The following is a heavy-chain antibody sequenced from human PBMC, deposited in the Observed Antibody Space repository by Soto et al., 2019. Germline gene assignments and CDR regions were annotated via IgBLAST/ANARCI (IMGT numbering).Heavy chain of an antibody. V-gene: IGHV3-30-3*01. CDR3: ARDTPHYGVSN. CDR1: GFTFSSYA. J-gene: IGHJ4*02. D-gene: IGHD4-17*01. Sequence: GGSLRLSCAASGFTFSSYAMHWVRQAPGRGLEWVAVISYDGSNKYYADSVKGRFTISRDNSKNTLYLQMNSLRAEDTAVYYCARDTPHYGVSNWGQGTLVTVSS. CDR2: ISYDGSNK.